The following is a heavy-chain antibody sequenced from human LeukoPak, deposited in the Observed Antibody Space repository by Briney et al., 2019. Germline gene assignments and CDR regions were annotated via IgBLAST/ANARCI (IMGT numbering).Heavy chain of an antibody. CDR1: GFTFSSYS. Sequence: GGSLRLSCAASGFTFSSYSMNWVRQAPGKGLEWVSSISSSSSYIYYADSVKGRFTISRDNAKNSLYLQMNSLRAEDTAVYYCAKDPGERAVAGKGYYFDYWGQGTLVTVSS. J-gene: IGHJ4*02. CDR2: ISSSSSYI. D-gene: IGHD6-19*01. CDR3: AKDPGERAVAGKGYYFDY. V-gene: IGHV3-21*04.